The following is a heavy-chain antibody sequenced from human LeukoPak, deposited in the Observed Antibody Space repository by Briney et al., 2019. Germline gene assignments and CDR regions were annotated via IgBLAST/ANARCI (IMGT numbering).Heavy chain of an antibody. CDR3: ARADYDILTGYSTTSGYFQH. V-gene: IGHV1-69*13. J-gene: IGHJ1*01. CDR2: IIPIFGTA. Sequence: GASVKVSCKASGGTFSSYAISWVRQAPGQGLEWMGGIIPIFGTANYAQKFQGRVTITADESTSTAYMELSSLRSEDMAVYYCARADYDILTGYSTTSGYFQHWGQGTLVTVSS. D-gene: IGHD3-9*01. CDR1: GGTFSSYA.